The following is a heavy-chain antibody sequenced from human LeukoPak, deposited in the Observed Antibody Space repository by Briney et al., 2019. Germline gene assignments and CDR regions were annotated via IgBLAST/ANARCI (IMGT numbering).Heavy chain of an antibody. J-gene: IGHJ3*02. CDR3: ARQGVGSYYDFWSGYADAFDI. CDR1: GGSISSYY. V-gene: IGHV4-4*09. CDR2: IYTSGST. Sequence: SETLSLTCTVSGGSISSYYWSWIRQPPGKGLEWIGYIYTSGSTNYNPSLKSRVTISVDTSKNQFSLKLSSVTAADTAVYYCARQGVGSYYDFWSGYADAFDIWGQGTMVTVSS. D-gene: IGHD3-3*01.